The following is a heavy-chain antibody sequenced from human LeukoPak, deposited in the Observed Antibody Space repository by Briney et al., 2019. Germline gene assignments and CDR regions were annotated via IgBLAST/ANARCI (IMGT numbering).Heavy chain of an antibody. J-gene: IGHJ4*02. CDR3: ARNRRSNWESLSFIDY. D-gene: IGHD7-27*01. CDR1: GGSITTYY. V-gene: IGHV4-59*08. CDR2: INYSGST. Sequence: PSETLSLTCSVSGGSITTYYWTWIRQPPGKGLEWIGYINYSGSTSHNPSLNSRVTMSLDASKNQFSLKLNSVTAADTAIYYCARNRRSNWESLSFIDYWGQGTLVTVSS.